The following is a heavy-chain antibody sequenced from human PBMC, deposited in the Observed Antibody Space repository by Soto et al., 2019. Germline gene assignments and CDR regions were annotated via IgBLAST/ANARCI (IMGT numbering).Heavy chain of an antibody. CDR3: ARGGENYSDYGFVY. Sequence: SETLSLTCTVSGGSISSYYWSWIRQPPGKGLEWIGYIYYSGSTNYNPSLKSRATISVDTSKNQFSLKLSSVTAADTAVYYCARGGENYSDYGFVYWGQGTRVTVSS. J-gene: IGHJ4*02. V-gene: IGHV4-59*01. D-gene: IGHD4-17*01. CDR2: IYYSGST. CDR1: GGSISSYY.